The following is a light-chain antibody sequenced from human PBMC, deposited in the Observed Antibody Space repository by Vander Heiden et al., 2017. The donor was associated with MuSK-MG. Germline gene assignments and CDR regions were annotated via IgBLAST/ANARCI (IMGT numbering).Light chain of an antibody. CDR1: QSVSSN. J-gene: IGKJ4*02. CDR3: QQDNNCPIT. V-gene: IGKV3-15*01. CDR2: GAS. Sequence: EVVMTQSPATLSVSPGARATLSCRASQSVSSNLAWYQQKPGQAPRLLMYGASTRATGMPARFSGRGSGTEFTLTISSLQSEDFALYYCQQDNNCPITFGGGTKVDNK.